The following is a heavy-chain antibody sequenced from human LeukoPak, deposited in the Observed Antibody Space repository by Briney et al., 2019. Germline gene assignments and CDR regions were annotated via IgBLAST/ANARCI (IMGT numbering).Heavy chain of an antibody. J-gene: IGHJ4*02. CDR1: GGSFSGYY. Sequence: SETLSLTCAVYGGSFSGYYWSWIRQPPGKGLEWIGYIYYSGSTNYNPSLKSRVTISVDTSKNQFSLKLSSVTAADTAVYYCARSVEMATIFDYWGQGTLVTVSS. D-gene: IGHD5-24*01. CDR3: ARSVEMATIFDY. CDR2: IYYSGST. V-gene: IGHV4-59*01.